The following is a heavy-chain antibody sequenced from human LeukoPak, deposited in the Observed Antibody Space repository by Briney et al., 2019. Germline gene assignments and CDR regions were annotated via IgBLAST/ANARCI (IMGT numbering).Heavy chain of an antibody. J-gene: IGHJ4*02. V-gene: IGHV1-18*01. CDR3: ARAGYSYGYLGYFDY. CDR2: ISAYNGNT. D-gene: IGHD5-18*01. CDR1: GYTFSIYS. Sequence: GASVKVSCKASGYTFSIYSIAWVRQAPGQGLEWMGWISAYNGNTDYAQKFQGRVTVTTDTSTSTAYMELRSLRSDDTAVYYCARAGYSYGYLGYFDYWGQGTLVTVSS.